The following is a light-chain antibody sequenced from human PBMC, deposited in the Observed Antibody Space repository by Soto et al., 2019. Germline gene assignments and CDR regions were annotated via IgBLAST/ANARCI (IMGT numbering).Light chain of an antibody. CDR2: TNN. Sequence: QSVLSQPPSASGTPGQRVTVSCSGSTSDIGTNAVNWFQHVPGTAPRLLIYTNNLRPSGVPDRFSASKSGTSASLAISGLQSEDEADYYCQSYDPTLNVVFGGGTKLTVL. CDR1: TSDIGTNA. J-gene: IGLJ2*01. CDR3: QSYDPTLNVV. V-gene: IGLV1-44*01.